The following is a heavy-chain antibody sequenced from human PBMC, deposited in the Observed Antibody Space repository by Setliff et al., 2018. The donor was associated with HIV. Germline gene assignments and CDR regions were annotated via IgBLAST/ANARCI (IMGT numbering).Heavy chain of an antibody. J-gene: IGHJ3*02. D-gene: IGHD3-3*01. CDR2: IYYVGTT. CDR1: GDSISSSNYY. Sequence: SETLSLTCSVSGDSISSSNYYWGWIRQHPGKGLDWIGSIYYVGTTFYNPSLKSRVTISVDTSKNQFSLKLISVTAADTAVYYCAVYFSACDAFDIWGQVTMVTVSS. CDR3: AVYFSACDAFDI. V-gene: IGHV4-39*01.